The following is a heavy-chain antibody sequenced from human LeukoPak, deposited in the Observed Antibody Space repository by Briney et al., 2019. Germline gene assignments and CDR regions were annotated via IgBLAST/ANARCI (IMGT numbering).Heavy chain of an antibody. Sequence: SQTLSLTCAISGDSVSSNSAAWNWIRQSPSRGLEWLGRTYYRSKWYNDYAVSVKSRITINPDTSKNQFSLQLNSVTPEDTAVYYCARDRVVPGSQPPVGKPNWFDPWGQGTLVTVSS. D-gene: IGHD1-26*01. CDR3: ARDRVVPGSQPPVGKPNWFDP. J-gene: IGHJ5*02. V-gene: IGHV6-1*01. CDR1: GDSVSSNSAA. CDR2: TYYRSKWYN.